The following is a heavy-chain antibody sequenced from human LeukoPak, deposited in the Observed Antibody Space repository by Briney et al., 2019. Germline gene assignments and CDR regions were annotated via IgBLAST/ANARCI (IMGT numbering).Heavy chain of an antibody. D-gene: IGHD2-21*01. CDR1: GYSISGGYY. CDR2: IYHSGST. J-gene: IGHJ5*02. V-gene: IGHV4-38-2*01. CDR3: ATYPFDP. Sequence: SETLSLTCAVSGYSISGGYYWGWIRQPPGKGLEWIGSIYHSGSTYYNPSLKSRVTISVDTSKNQFSLKLSSVTAADTAVYYCATYPFDPWRQGTLDTVSS.